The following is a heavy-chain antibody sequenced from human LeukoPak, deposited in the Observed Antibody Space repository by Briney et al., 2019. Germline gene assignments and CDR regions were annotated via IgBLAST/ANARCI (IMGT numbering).Heavy chain of an antibody. CDR3: AKDPYDYVWGSSYFDY. Sequence: GGPLRLSCAASGFTFSSYWMSWVRQAPGKGLEWVANIKQDGSEKYYVDSVKGRFTISRDNAKNSLYLQMNSLRAEDTAVYYCAKDPYDYVWGSSYFDYWGQGTLVTVSS. J-gene: IGHJ4*02. CDR2: IKQDGSEK. V-gene: IGHV3-7*03. CDR1: GFTFSSYW. D-gene: IGHD3-16*01.